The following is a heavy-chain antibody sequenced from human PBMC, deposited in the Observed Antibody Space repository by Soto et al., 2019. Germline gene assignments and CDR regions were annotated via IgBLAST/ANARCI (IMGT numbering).Heavy chain of an antibody. CDR3: ARDEYYDILTGPKPIDY. Sequence: GGSLRLSCAASGFTFSSYAMHWVRQAPGKGLEWVAVISYDGSNKYYADSVKGRFTISRDNSKNTLYLQMNSLRAEDTAVYYYARDEYYDILTGPKPIDYWGQGTLVTVSS. D-gene: IGHD3-9*01. CDR1: GFTFSSYA. J-gene: IGHJ4*02. CDR2: ISYDGSNK. V-gene: IGHV3-30-3*01.